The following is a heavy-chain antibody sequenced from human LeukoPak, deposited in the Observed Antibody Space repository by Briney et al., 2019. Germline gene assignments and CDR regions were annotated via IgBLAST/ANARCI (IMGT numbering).Heavy chain of an antibody. Sequence: SVKVSCKASGGTFSSYAISWVRQAPGQGLEWMGRIIPILGIANYAQKFQGRVTITADKSTSTAYMELSSLRSEDTAVYYCATVERGYAFDIWGQGTMVTVSS. J-gene: IGHJ3*02. V-gene: IGHV1-69*04. CDR2: IIPILGIA. CDR3: ATVERGYAFDI. CDR1: GGTFSSYA. D-gene: IGHD4-23*01.